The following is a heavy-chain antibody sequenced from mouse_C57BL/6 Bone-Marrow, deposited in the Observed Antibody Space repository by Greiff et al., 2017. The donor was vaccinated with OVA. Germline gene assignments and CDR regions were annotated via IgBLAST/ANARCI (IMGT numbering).Heavy chain of an antibody. J-gene: IGHJ4*01. CDR3: ARYDYGSSYGAMDY. V-gene: IGHV7-3*01. CDR1: GFTFTDYY. D-gene: IGHD1-1*01. Sequence: DVKLQESGGGLVQPGGSLSLSCAASGFTFTDYYMSWVRQPPGKALEWLGFIRNKANGYTTEYSGAVKGRFTISRDNSQSILYLQMNALRAEDSATYYCARYDYGSSYGAMDYWGQGTSVTVSA. CDR2: IRNKANGYTT.